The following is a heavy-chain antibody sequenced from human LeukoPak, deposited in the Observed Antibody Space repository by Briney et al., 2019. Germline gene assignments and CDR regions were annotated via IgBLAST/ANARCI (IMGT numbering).Heavy chain of an antibody. Sequence: GASVKVSCKASGYTFTSYDINWVRQATGQGLEWMGWMNPNSGGTNYAQKFQGRVTMTRDTSISTAYMELSRLRSDDTAVYYCARGDYYYYYGMDVWGQGTTVTVSS. J-gene: IGHJ6*02. CDR1: GYTFTSYD. CDR2: MNPNSGGT. CDR3: ARGDYYYYYGMDV. V-gene: IGHV1-2*02.